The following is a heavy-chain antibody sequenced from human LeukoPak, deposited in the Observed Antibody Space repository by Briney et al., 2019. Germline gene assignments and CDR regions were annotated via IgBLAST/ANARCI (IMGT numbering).Heavy chain of an antibody. CDR1: GYTFTSYG. CDR3: ARDGVSSTTGYYGMDV. CDR2: ISAYNGKT. Sequence: ASVKVSCKASGYTFTSYGISWVRQAPGQGLEWMGWISAYNGKTNYAQKLQGRFTMTTDTSKSKAYMELRSLRSDDTAVYYCARDGVSSTTGYYGMDVWGQGTTVTVSS. V-gene: IGHV1-18*01. D-gene: IGHD2-2*01. J-gene: IGHJ6*02.